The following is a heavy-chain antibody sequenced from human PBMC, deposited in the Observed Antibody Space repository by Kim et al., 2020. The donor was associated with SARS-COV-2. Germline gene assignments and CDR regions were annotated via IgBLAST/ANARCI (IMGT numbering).Heavy chain of an antibody. J-gene: IGHJ3*02. V-gene: IGHV3-23*01. CDR3: AKGWVGIPKTRPDGAFDI. CDR2: ISGSGGST. D-gene: IGHD1-26*01. Sequence: GGSLRLSCAASGFTFSSYAMSWVRQAPGKGLEWVSAISGSGGSTYYADSVKGRFTISRDNSKNTLYLQMNSLRAEDTAVYYCAKGWVGIPKTRPDGAFDIWGQGTMVTVSS. CDR1: GFTFSSYA.